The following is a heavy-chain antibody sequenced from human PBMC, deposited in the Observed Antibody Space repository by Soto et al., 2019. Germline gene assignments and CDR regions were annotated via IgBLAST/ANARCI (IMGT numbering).Heavy chain of an antibody. CDR1: GFTFSSYA. V-gene: IGHV3-23*01. CDR2: ISGSGGST. J-gene: IGHJ4*02. CDR3: ARTNYYDSSGYYGY. D-gene: IGHD3-22*01. Sequence: GGSLRLFCAASGFTFSSYAMSWVRQAPGKGLEWVSAISGSGGSTYYADSAKGRFTISRDNAKNSLYLQMNSLRAEDTAVYYCARTNYYDSSGYYGYWGQGTLVTVSS.